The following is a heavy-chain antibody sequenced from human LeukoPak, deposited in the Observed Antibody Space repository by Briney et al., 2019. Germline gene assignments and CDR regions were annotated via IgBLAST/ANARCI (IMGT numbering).Heavy chain of an antibody. CDR1: GFTFSSYA. CDR3: AKGGQGVVPAAIAY. J-gene: IGHJ4*02. D-gene: IGHD2-2*01. CDR2: ISGSGGST. Sequence: GGSLTLSCAASGFTFSSYAMSWVRQAPGKGLEWVSSISGSGGSTYYADSVKGRFTISRDNSKNTLYLQMNSLRAEDTAVYYCAKGGQGVVPAAIAYWGQGTVVTVSS. V-gene: IGHV3-23*01.